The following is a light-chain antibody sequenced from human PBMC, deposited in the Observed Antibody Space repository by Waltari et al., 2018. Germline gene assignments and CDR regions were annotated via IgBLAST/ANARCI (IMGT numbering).Light chain of an antibody. V-gene: IGLV3-21*02. Sequence: SYVLTQPPSVSVAPGQTARITCGGNNIGSKSVHWYQQKPGQALVLVVYDDSDRPSGIPEGFSGSNAGNTATRTISRVEAGDEADYYCQVWDSSSDHLVFGGGTKLTVL. CDR3: QVWDSSSDHLV. CDR1: NIGSKS. CDR2: DDS. J-gene: IGLJ2*01.